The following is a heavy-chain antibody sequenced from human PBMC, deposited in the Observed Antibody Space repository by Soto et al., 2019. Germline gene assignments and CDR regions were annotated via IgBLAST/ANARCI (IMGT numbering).Heavy chain of an antibody. D-gene: IGHD3-16*01. V-gene: IGHV3-48*03. J-gene: IGHJ4*02. CDR2: ISNSGSTI. CDR3: ARGREWGIDY. Sequence: DVQLVESGGGLVQPGGSLRLSCAASGFAFSSYEMNWVRQAPGRGLEWISYISNSGSTIWYPDSVRGRFTISRDNAKNSLDLQMNSLRVEDTAVYYCARGREWGIDYWGQRSLVIVSS. CDR1: GFAFSSYE.